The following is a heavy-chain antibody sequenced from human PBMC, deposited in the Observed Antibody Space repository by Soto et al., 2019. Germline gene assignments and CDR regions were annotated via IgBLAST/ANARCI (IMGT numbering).Heavy chain of an antibody. CDR1: VGTFSSYT. J-gene: IGHJ4*02. D-gene: IGHD2-15*01. V-gene: IGHV1-69*02. CDR3: AADDCSGGSCYFDY. CDR2: IIPILGIA. Sequence: SVKVSCKASVGTFSSYTISWVRQAPGQGLEWMGRIIPILGIANYAQKFQGRVTITADKSTSTAYMELSSLRSEDTAVYYCAADDCSGGSCYFDYWGQGTLVTVSS.